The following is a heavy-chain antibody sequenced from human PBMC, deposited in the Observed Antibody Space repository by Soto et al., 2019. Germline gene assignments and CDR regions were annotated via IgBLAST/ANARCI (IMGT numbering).Heavy chain of an antibody. CDR3: AAVLVVDYGDYGWFDP. V-gene: IGHV1-18*04. CDR1: GYTFTSYG. D-gene: IGHD4-17*01. CDR2: ISAYNGNT. J-gene: IGHJ5*02. Sequence: GASVKVSCKASGYTFTSYGISWVRQAPGQGLEWMGWISAYNGNTNYAQKFQGRVTMTRDTSISTAYMELSRLRSDDTAVYYCAAVLVVDYGDYGWFDPWGQGTLVTVSS.